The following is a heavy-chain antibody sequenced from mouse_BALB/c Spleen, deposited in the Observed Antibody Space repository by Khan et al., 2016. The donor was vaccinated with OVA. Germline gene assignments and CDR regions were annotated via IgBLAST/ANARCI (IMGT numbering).Heavy chain of an antibody. D-gene: IGHD3-3*01. J-gene: IGHJ3*01. CDR1: GYTFTSYW. V-gene: IGHV1-7*01. CDR3: ARRDMTFAY. Sequence: QVQLQQSGAELAKPGASVKMSCKASGYTFTSYWMHWVKQRPGQGLEWIGYINPSTGYTEYNQKFKDKATLTADKSSSTAYMQLSSLTSEDSAVYYCARRDMTFAYWGRGTLVTVSA. CDR2: INPSTGYT.